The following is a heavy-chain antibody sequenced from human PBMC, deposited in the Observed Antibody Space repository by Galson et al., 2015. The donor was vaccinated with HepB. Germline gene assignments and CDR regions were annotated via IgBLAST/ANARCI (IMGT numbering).Heavy chain of an antibody. J-gene: IGHJ4*02. CDR2: IYYSGVT. CDR1: GDSITNNY. Sequence: SETLSLTCTVSGDSITNNYWTWIRQPPGKGLEWIGYIYYSGVTNYNPSLKSRVAMSVDTSKNQFSLKLGSVTAADSAMYYCARSSQLLLPYYFDLWGQGTLVTVSS. V-gene: IGHV4-59*01. CDR3: ARSSQLLLPYYFDL. D-gene: IGHD2-2*01.